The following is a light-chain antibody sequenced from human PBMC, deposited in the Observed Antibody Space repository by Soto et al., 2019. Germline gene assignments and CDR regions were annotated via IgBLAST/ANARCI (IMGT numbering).Light chain of an antibody. CDR1: QSISNTY. V-gene: IGKV3-20*01. CDR2: GAS. J-gene: IGKJ1*01. CDR3: HQSGTSPRT. Sequence: EIVLTQSPGTLSLSPGERATLSCRASQSISNTYLTWYQHKPGQAPRLLIYGASSRATGIPDRFIGSGSGTDFTLTISRLEPEDFAVYYCHQSGTSPRTFGQGTKVEIK.